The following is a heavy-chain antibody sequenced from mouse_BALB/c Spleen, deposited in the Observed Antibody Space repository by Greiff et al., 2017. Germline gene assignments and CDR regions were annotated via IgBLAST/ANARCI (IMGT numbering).Heavy chain of an antibody. CDR2: ISSGGSYT. V-gene: IGHV5-6*01. Sequence: EVQGVESGGGLVKPGGSLKLSCAASGFTFSSYAMSWVRQTPEKRLEWVATISSGGSYTYYPDSVKGRFTISRDNAKNTLYLQMSSLKSEDTAMYYCARVYYGNYAWFAYWGQGTLVTVSA. CDR3: ARVYYGNYAWFAY. J-gene: IGHJ3*01. CDR1: GFTFSSYA. D-gene: IGHD2-1*01.